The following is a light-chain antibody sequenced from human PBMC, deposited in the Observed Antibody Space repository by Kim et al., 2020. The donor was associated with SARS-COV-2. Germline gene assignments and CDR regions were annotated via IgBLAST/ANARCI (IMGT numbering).Light chain of an antibody. J-gene: IGKJ2*02. CDR2: GAS. CDR1: QTISTY. CDR3: QQGHSIPRT. Sequence: DIQMTQSPSSLSASIGDRVTITCRAGQTISTYLSWYQFKPGKAPKLLIYGASSLQSGVPSRFSGSGSGTDFTLIISNLQPKDSATYYCQQGHSIPRTFGQGTKLEI. V-gene: IGKV1-39*01.